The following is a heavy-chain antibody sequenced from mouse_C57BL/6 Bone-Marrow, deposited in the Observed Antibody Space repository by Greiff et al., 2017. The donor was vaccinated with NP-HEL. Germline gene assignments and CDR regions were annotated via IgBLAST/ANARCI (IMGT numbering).Heavy chain of an antibody. J-gene: IGHJ4*01. CDR2: IDPSDSYT. CDR3: ARRGDGYYAMDY. Sequence: QVQLQQPGAELVRPGTSVKLSCKASGYTFTSYWMHWVKQRPGQGLEWIGVIDPSDSYTNYNQKFKGKATLTVDTSSSTAYMKLSSLTSEDSAVYYCARRGDGYYAMDYWGQGTSVTVSS. D-gene: IGHD2-3*01. V-gene: IGHV1-59*01. CDR1: GYTFTSYW.